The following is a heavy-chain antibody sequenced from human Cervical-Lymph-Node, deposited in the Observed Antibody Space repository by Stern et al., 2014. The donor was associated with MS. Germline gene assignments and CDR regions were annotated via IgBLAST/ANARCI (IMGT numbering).Heavy chain of an antibody. CDR1: GYIFTHYW. D-gene: IGHD1-1*01. Sequence: EVQLVESGPEVKKPGESLKISCKASGYIFTHYWIGWVRQMPGKGPEGMGIVYPGDSNTKDSPSFQGQGTPSIEKSINTAYLQWSSLKASDTAIYYCARQTGTTNYYYGMDVWGQGTTVTVSS. CDR2: VYPGDSNT. V-gene: IGHV5-51*01. CDR3: ARQTGTTNYYYGMDV. J-gene: IGHJ6*02.